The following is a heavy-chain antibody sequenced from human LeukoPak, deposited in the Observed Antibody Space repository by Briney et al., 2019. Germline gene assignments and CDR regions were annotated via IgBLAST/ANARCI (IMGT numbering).Heavy chain of an antibody. Sequence: ASVKVSCKASGYTFTGYYMHWVRQAPGQGLEWMGWINPNSGGTNYAQKFQGRVTMTRDTSISTAYMELSRLRSDDTAVYYCASSGYCSSTSCYAATHYYYGMAVWGQGTTVTVSS. CDR3: ASSGYCSSTSCYAATHYYYGMAV. D-gene: IGHD2-2*01. J-gene: IGHJ6*02. CDR2: INPNSGGT. CDR1: GYTFTGYY. V-gene: IGHV1-2*02.